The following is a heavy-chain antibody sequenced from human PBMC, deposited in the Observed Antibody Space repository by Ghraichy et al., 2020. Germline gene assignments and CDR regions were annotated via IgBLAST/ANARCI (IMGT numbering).Heavy chain of an antibody. CDR3: ARARANSKKYYFDY. D-gene: IGHD2/OR15-2a*01. CDR1: GCTFTSYD. Sequence: ASVKVSCKASGCTFTSYDINWVRQATGQGLEWMGWMNPNSGNTGYAQKFQGRVTMTRNTSISTAYMELSSLRSEDTAVYYCARARANSKKYYFDYWGQGTLVTVSS. V-gene: IGHV1-8*01. CDR2: MNPNSGNT. J-gene: IGHJ4*02.